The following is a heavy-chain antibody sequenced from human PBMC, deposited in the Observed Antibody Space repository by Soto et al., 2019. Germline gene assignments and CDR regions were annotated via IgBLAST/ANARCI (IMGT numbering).Heavy chain of an antibody. CDR1: GYSFMIYG. J-gene: IGHJ4*02. CDR2: ISPYSGYT. Sequence: APVKVSCKGFGYSFMIYGSNWVRQAPGQGLEWVGWISPYSGYTHSAQKFHGRLTLTTDTAASTAYMELRILRSADTALYYCAREASVLIPAAQPSRFDSWGQGTLVTVSS. D-gene: IGHD2-2*01. CDR3: AREASVLIPAAQPSRFDS. V-gene: IGHV1-18*01.